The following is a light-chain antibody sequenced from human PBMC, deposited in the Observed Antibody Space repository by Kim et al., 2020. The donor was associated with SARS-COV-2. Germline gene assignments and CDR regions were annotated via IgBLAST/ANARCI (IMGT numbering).Light chain of an antibody. J-gene: IGKJ1*01. V-gene: IGKV3-20*01. CDR2: GVS. CDR3: QQYDSSPT. Sequence: SPGERATLSCRARQSVSSSYLAWYQQKPGQPPRLLIYGVSSRATGIPDRFSGSGSGTDFTLTISRLEPEDFAVYYCQQYDSSPTFGQGTKVDIK. CDR1: QSVSSSY.